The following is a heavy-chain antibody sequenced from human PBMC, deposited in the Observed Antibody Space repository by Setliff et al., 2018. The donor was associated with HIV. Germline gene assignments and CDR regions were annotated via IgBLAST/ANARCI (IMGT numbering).Heavy chain of an antibody. J-gene: IGHJ6*03. CDR2: IYYSGST. V-gene: IGHV4-61*10. D-gene: IGHD3-22*01. CDR3: AYLPPLYDSSGYYFDYYMDV. CDR1: DSGTYY. Sequence: PSETLSLTCTVSDSGTYYWSWIRQPAGKGLEWIGYIYYSGSTNYNTSLKSRVTISVDTSKNQFSLKLSSVTAADTAVYYCAYLPPLYDSSGYYFDYYMDVWGEGTMVTVSS.